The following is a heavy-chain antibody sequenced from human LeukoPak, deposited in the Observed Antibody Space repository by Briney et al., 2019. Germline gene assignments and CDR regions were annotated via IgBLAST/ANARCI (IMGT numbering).Heavy chain of an antibody. Sequence: SETLSLTCTVSGGSISSYYWSWIRQPPGKGLEWIGYIYYSGSTNYNPSLESRVTISVDTSKNQFSLKLSSVTAADTAVYYCARQGEAMVRGVIITYYFDYWGQGTLVTVSS. CDR1: GGSISSYY. CDR3: ARQGEAMVRGVIITYYFDY. V-gene: IGHV4-59*08. CDR2: IYYSGST. J-gene: IGHJ4*02. D-gene: IGHD3-10*01.